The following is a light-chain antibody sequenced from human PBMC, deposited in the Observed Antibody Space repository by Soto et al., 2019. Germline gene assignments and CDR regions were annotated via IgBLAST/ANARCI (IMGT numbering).Light chain of an antibody. CDR1: SSNIGSKT. CDR3: AAWDDGLNGVL. Sequence: QSVLTQPLSASGTPGQRVTIACSGSSSNIGSKTVSWYQQLPGTAPKLLIYSHNQRPSGVPDRFSGSRSGISASLVISGLQSEDEADYFCAAWDDGLNGVLFGGGTQLTVL. J-gene: IGLJ2*01. V-gene: IGLV1-44*01. CDR2: SHN.